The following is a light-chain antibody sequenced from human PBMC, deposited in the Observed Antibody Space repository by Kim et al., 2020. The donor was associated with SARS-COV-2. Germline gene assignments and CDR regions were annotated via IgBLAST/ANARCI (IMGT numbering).Light chain of an antibody. Sequence: VAQGKTARSTCGGNNIGSKSVHWYQQKPGQAPVLVIYYDSDRPSGIPERFSGSNSGNTATLTISRVEAGDEADYYCQVWDSSSDRVFGGGTQLTVL. CDR1: NIGSKS. CDR3: QVWDSSSDRV. CDR2: YDS. V-gene: IGLV3-21*04. J-gene: IGLJ2*01.